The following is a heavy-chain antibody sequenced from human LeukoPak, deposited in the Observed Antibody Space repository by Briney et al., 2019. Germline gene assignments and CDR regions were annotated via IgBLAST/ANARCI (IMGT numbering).Heavy chain of an antibody. D-gene: IGHD6-19*01. V-gene: IGHV3-23*01. Sequence: GGSLRLSCAASGATLHSFAMSWVRQAPGKGLEWLSVTSGTEDSTHYADSVRGRFIISTDSSKKSLYLQMNSLRAEDTAVYYCTKDLMTGFSSGWYFGYWGLGTLVTVSS. J-gene: IGHJ4*02. CDR3: TKDLMTGFSSGWYFGY. CDR2: TSGTEDST. CDR1: GATLHSFA.